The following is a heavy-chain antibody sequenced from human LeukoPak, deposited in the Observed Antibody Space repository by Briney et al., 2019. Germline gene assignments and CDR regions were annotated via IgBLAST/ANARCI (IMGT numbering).Heavy chain of an antibody. CDR3: AREGYCTNGVCLGEFFDL. V-gene: IGHV1-69*05. CDR2: IIPIFGTA. Sequence: SVKVSCKASGGTFSSYAISWVRQAPGQGREWMGGIIPIFGTANYAQKFQGRVTITTDESTSTAYMELSSLRSEDTAVYYCAREGYCTNGVCLGEFFDLWGRGTLVTVSS. CDR1: GGTFSSYA. D-gene: IGHD2-8*01. J-gene: IGHJ2*01.